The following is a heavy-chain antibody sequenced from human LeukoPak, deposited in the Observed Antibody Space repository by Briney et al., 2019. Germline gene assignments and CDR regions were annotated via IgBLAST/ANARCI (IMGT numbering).Heavy chain of an antibody. J-gene: IGHJ4*02. CDR1: GGSISSYY. Sequence: SETLSLTCTVSGGSISSYYWSWIRQPPGKGLEWIGEINHSGSTNYNPSLKSRVTISVDTSKNQFSLKLSSVTAADTAVYYCASRGNLATSKWGQGTLVTVSS. CDR3: ASRGNLATSK. V-gene: IGHV4-34*01. CDR2: INHSGST. D-gene: IGHD1-14*01.